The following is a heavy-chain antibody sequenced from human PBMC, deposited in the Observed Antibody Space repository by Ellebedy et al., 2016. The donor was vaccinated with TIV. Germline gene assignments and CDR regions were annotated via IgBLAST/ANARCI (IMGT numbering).Heavy chain of an antibody. CDR3: ARYISSSGCFDY. J-gene: IGHJ4*02. V-gene: IGHV3-21*06. Sequence: PGGSLRLSCAASGFPFSNFGFSWVRQAPRRGLEWVSSISSSSGYIYYADSVKGRFTISRDNAKNSLYLQMNSLRAEDTAVYYCARYISSSGCFDYWGQGTLVTVSS. CDR2: ISSSSGYI. D-gene: IGHD6-19*01. CDR1: GFPFSNFG.